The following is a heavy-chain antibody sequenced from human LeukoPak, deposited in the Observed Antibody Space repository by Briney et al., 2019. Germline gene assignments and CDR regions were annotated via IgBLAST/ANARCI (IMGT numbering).Heavy chain of an antibody. CDR1: GFTFSSYG. CDR2: ISGSGGST. CDR3: ARGPSARFFGVAKGAFDI. Sequence: GGSLRLSCAASGFTFSSYGMSWVRQAPGKGLEWVSAISGSGGSTCYADSVKGRFTISRDNSKNTLYLQMNSLRAEDTAVYYCARGPSARFFGVAKGAFDIWGQGTMVTVSS. D-gene: IGHD3-3*01. J-gene: IGHJ3*02. V-gene: IGHV3-23*01.